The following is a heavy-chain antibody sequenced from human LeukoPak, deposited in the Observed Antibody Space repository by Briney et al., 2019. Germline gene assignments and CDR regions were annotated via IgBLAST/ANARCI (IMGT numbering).Heavy chain of an antibody. V-gene: IGHV4-39*01. CDR3: ARHAGRVGNTMGALDS. CDR1: GVSISSGSHH. D-gene: IGHD3-3*01. J-gene: IGHJ4*02. Sequence: PSETLSLTCTVSGVSISSGSHHWGWFRQSPGKGLEWIGSLYYSRTTYYNPSLNSRITICVVTSKNQFFLQLNSVTADDAAVYYCARHAGRVGNTMGALDSWGQGSLVTVSS. CDR2: LYYSRTT.